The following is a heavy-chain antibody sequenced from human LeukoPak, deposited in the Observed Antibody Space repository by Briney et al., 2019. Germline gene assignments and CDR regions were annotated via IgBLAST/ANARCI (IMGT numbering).Heavy chain of an antibody. CDR2: IYSDNT. CDR1: GFTVSSNS. Sequence: PGGSLRLSCTVSGFTVSSNSMSWVRQAPGKGLEWVSFIYSDNTHYSDSVKGRFTISRDNSKNTLYLQMNSLRAEDTAVYDCARRAGAYSHPYDYWGQGTLVTVYS. J-gene: IGHJ4*02. D-gene: IGHD4/OR15-4a*01. V-gene: IGHV3-53*01. CDR3: ARRAGAYSHPYDY.